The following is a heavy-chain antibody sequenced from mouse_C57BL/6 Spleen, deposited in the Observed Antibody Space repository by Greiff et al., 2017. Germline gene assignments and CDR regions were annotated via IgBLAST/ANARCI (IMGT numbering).Heavy chain of an antibody. D-gene: IGHD2-5*01. CDR1: GFTFSSYA. V-gene: IGHV5-4*01. J-gene: IGHJ4*01. CDR3: ARDHSNQRDAMDY. Sequence: EVQLVESGGGLVKPGGSLKLSCAASGFTFSSYAMSWVRQTPEKRLEWVATISDGGSYTYYPDNVKGRFTISRDNAKNNLYLQMSHLKSEDTAMYYCARDHSNQRDAMDYWGQGTSVTVSS. CDR2: ISDGGSYT.